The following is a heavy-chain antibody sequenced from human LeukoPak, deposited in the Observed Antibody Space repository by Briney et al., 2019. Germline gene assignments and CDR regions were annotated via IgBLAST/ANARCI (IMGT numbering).Heavy chain of an antibody. J-gene: IGHJ4*02. Sequence: GGSLRLSCAASGFTFSSYGMHWVRQAPGQGLAGVAFIRYDGSNKYYADSVKGRFTISRDNSKNTLYLQMNSLRAEDTAVYYCAKGSTVVPAAYYFDYWGQGTLVTVSS. D-gene: IGHD2-2*01. CDR2: IRYDGSNK. CDR3: AKGSTVVPAAYYFDY. CDR1: GFTFSSYG. V-gene: IGHV3-30*02.